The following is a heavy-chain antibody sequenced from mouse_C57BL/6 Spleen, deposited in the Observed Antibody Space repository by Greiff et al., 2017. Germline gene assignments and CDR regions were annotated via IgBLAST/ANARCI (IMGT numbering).Heavy chain of an antibody. J-gene: IGHJ1*03. CDR3: ARDTTVVAGDWYFDV. CDR1: GFTFSDYG. V-gene: IGHV5-17*01. D-gene: IGHD1-1*01. Sequence: EVMLVESGGGLVKPGGSLKLSCAASGFTFSDYGMHWVRQAPEKGLEWVAYISSGSSTIYYADTVKGRFTISRDNAKNTLFLQMTSLRSEDTAMYYGARDTTVVAGDWYFDVWGTGTTVTVSS. CDR2: ISSGSSTI.